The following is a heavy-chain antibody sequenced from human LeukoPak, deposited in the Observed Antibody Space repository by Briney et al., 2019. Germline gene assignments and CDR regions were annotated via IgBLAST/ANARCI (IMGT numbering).Heavy chain of an antibody. CDR1: GGTFSSYA. D-gene: IGHD1-26*01. V-gene: IGHV1-69*13. Sequence: ASVKVSCKASGGTFSSYAISWVRQAPGQGLEWMGGIIPIFGTANYAQKFQGRVTITADESTSTAYMELSSLRSEDTAVYYCARDLILNLVGATVGDYFDYWGQGTLVTVSS. CDR3: ARDLILNLVGATVGDYFDY. CDR2: IIPIFGTA. J-gene: IGHJ4*02.